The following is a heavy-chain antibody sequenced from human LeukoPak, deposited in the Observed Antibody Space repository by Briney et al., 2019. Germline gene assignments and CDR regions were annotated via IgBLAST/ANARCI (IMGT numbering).Heavy chain of an antibody. J-gene: IGHJ4*02. CDR2: ISSGGSDI. Sequence: GGSLRLSCAASGFTFSDYYMSWIRQAPGKGLEWVSYISSGGSDIYYADSVQGRFTISRDNAKYSLYLQMNSLRAEDTAVYYCASSGSYGGPVYYFDYWGQGTLVTVSS. D-gene: IGHD1-26*01. CDR1: GFTFSDYY. CDR3: ASSGSYGGPVYYFDY. V-gene: IGHV3-11*01.